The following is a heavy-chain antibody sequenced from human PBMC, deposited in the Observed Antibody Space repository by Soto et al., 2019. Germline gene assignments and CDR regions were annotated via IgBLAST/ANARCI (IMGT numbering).Heavy chain of an antibody. Sequence: PGGSLRLSCVASGFALGDHYMDWVRQAPGKGLEWVGLIRDKAQGFSTIYAESVKGRFTISRDDSKNLLYLQMNSLTIEDTAVYYCGDLTWGASYFPWGPGTLVTVSS. D-gene: IGHD2-8*01. CDR1: GFALGDHY. J-gene: IGHJ4*02. CDR3: GDLTWGASYFP. V-gene: IGHV3-72*01. CDR2: IRDKAQGFST.